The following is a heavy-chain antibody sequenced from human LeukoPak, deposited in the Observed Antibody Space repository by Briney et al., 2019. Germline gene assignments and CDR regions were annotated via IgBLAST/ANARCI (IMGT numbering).Heavy chain of an antibody. Sequence: GGSLRLSCVASGFTFSSYWMTWVRQAPGKGLEWLANIKEDGSIQYYLDSVRGRFATSRDNAKTSVYLQLNSLRADDTAVYYCARDVWTGVAVSDYWGQGTLVTVSS. J-gene: IGHJ4*02. CDR3: ARDVWTGVAVSDY. CDR1: GFTFSSYW. V-gene: IGHV3-7*01. CDR2: IKEDGSIQ. D-gene: IGHD6-19*01.